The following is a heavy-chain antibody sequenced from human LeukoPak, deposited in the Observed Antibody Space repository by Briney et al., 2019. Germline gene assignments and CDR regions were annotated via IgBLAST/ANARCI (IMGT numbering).Heavy chain of an antibody. V-gene: IGHV3-21*01. Sequence: GGSLRLSCAASGFTFSSYSMNWVRQAPGKGLEWVSSISSSSSYIYYADSVKGRFIISRDNAQASLYLQMNSLRGEDTAVYYCARDLGDGGRGNGFDVWGQGTLVTVSS. CDR3: ARDLGDGGRGNGFDV. J-gene: IGHJ3*01. D-gene: IGHD4-17*01. CDR2: ISSSSSYI. CDR1: GFTFSSYS.